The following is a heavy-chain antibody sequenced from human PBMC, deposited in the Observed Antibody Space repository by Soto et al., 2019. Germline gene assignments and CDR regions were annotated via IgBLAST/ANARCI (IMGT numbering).Heavy chain of an antibody. D-gene: IGHD6-13*01. Sequence: SSETLSLTCAVYGGSFSGYYWSWIRQPPGKGLEWIGEINHSGSTNYNPSLKSRVTISVDTSKNHFSLKLSSVTAADTAVYYCARGYRAAAGKRPRLWATNGMDVWGQGTTVTVSS. CDR3: ARGYRAAAGKRPRLWATNGMDV. CDR2: INHSGST. J-gene: IGHJ6*02. CDR1: GGSFSGYY. V-gene: IGHV4-34*01.